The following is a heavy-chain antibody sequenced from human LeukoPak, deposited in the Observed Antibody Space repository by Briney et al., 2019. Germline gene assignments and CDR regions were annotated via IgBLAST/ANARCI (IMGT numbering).Heavy chain of an antibody. CDR3: ARGIRWASDY. Sequence: GGSLRLSCAASGFTFSSYSMVWVRQPPGKGLEYVSGITSNGGTTYYGNSVKGRFTISRDNSKDTLYLQMGSLRTEDMAVYYCARGIRWASDYWGQGTPVTVAS. D-gene: IGHD4-23*01. V-gene: IGHV3-64*01. CDR1: GFTFSSYS. CDR2: ITSNGGTT. J-gene: IGHJ4*02.